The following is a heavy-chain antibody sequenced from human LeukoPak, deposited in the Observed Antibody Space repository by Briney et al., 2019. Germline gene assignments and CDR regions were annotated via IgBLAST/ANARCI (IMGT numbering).Heavy chain of an antibody. Sequence: SVKVSCKASGGTFSSYAISWVRQAPGQGLEWMGRIIPIFGTATYAQQFQGRVTITTDESTSTAYMELSSLRSEDTAVYYCASIYGEPGYSSGYYFDYWGQGTLVTVSS. D-gene: IGHD3-22*01. CDR2: IIPIFGTA. CDR1: GGTFSSYA. CDR3: ASIYGEPGYSSGYYFDY. V-gene: IGHV1-69*05. J-gene: IGHJ4*02.